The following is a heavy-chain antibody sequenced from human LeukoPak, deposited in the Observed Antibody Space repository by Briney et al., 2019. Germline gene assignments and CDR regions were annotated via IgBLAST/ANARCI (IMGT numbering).Heavy chain of an antibody. CDR3: ARETPRRGETRDGYR. CDR2: IKQDGSET. D-gene: IGHD5-24*01. CDR1: GFTFSTYW. J-gene: IGHJ4*02. V-gene: IGHV3-7*01. Sequence: GGSLRLSCAASGFTFSTYWMSWVRQAPGKGLEWVANIKQDGSETYYADSVVGRFTISRDNAKNSLYLQMNSLRAEDTAVYYCARETPRRGETRDGYRWGQGTLVTVSS.